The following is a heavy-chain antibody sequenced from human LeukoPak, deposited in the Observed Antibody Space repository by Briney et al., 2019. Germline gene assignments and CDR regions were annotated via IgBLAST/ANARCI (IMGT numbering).Heavy chain of an antibody. CDR3: ARGGWYQDY. D-gene: IGHD6-19*01. V-gene: IGHV4-59*08. CDR2: IYYSGST. CDR1: GGSISSYY. Sequence: SETLSLTCTVSGGSISSYYWSWIRQPPGKGLEWIGYIYYSGSTTYNPSLKSRLTISVDTSKNQFSLKLSSVTAADTAVYYCARGGWYQDYWGQGTLVTVSS. J-gene: IGHJ4*02.